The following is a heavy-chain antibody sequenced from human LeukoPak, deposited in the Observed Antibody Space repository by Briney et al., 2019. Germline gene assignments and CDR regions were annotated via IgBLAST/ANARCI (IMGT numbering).Heavy chain of an antibody. V-gene: IGHV3-48*03. CDR2: ISSSGSTI. Sequence: GGSLRLSCAASGFTFSSYEMNWVRQAPGKGLEWVSYISSSGSTIYYADSVKGRFTISRDNAKNSLYLQMNSLRAEDTAVYYCARGEGGRALDSSGYYYSDYWGQGTLVTVSS. D-gene: IGHD3-22*01. J-gene: IGHJ4*02. CDR1: GFTFSSYE. CDR3: ARGEGGRALDSSGYYYSDY.